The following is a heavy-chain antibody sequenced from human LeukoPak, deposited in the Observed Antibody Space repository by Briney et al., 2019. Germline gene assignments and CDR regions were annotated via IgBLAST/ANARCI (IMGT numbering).Heavy chain of an antibody. Sequence: GGSLRLSCAASGFTFSSYWMSWVRQAPGKGLEWVANIKKDGSEKYYVDSVKGRFTISRDNAKTSLYLQMNSLRAEDTAVYYCASLSTSTSCQNWGQGTLVTVSS. V-gene: IGHV3-7*01. CDR2: IKKDGSEK. J-gene: IGHJ4*02. CDR1: GFTFSSYW. D-gene: IGHD2-2*01. CDR3: ASLSTSTSCQN.